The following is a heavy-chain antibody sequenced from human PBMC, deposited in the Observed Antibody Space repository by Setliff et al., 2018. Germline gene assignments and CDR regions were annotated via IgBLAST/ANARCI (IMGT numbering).Heavy chain of an antibody. D-gene: IGHD5-12*01. CDR2: INPIFGTP. V-gene: IGHV1-69*13. J-gene: IGHJ4*02. CDR3: ARVGDGYNLDY. Sequence: SVKVSCKASGGSFSNHGFTWVRQAPGQGLEWMGGINPIFGTPKYAQNFQGRVTITADESTSTVFMEVSSLRSDDTAVYYCARVGDGYNLDYWGQGTLVTVSS. CDR1: GGSFSNHG.